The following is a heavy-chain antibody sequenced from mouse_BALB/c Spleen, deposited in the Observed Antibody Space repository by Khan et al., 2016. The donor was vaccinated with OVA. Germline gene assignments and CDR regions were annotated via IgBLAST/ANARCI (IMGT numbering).Heavy chain of an antibody. Sequence: LVKTGASVKISCKASGYSFTGYYMHWVKQSHGKSLEWIGYISCYNGATSYNPKFKGKATFTVDTSSSTAYMQFNSLTSEDSAVYYCARSDFLLRSGAMDYWGQGTSVTVSS. CDR1: GYSFTGYY. CDR2: ISCYNGAT. J-gene: IGHJ4*01. CDR3: ARSDFLLRSGAMDY. D-gene: IGHD1-1*01. V-gene: IGHV1S34*01.